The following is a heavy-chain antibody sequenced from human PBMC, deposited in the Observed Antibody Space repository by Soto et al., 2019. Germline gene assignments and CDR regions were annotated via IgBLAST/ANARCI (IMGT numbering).Heavy chain of an antibody. CDR1: GFTFSSYA. CDR3: VKDYGDYMLFGDS. CDR2: ISGSGATT. D-gene: IGHD4-17*01. V-gene: IGHV3-23*01. J-gene: IGHJ4*02. Sequence: GGSLRLSCIASGFTFSSYAMSWVRQAPGLGLEWVSAISGSGATTYYADSVKGRFTISRDKSRNTVYLQMDSLRAEDTAMYYCVKDYGDYMLFGDSWGQGTLVTVSS.